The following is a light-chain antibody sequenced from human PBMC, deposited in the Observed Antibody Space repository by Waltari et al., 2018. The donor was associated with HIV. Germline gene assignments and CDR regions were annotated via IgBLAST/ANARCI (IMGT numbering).Light chain of an antibody. V-gene: IGKV3-11*01. CDR3: QQRSNWPYT. CDR1: QSVSTY. Sequence: EIVLTQSPATLSLSPGERATLSCRASQSVSTYLAWHQQKPGQAPRLLIYDASNRATGTPARFSGSGSGTDFTLTISSLEPEDFAVYYCQQRSNWPYTFGQGTKLEIK. CDR2: DAS. J-gene: IGKJ2*01.